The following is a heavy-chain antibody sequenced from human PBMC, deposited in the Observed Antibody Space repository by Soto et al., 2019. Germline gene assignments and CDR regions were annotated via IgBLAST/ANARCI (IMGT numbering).Heavy chain of an antibody. J-gene: IGHJ4*02. CDR2: ISGSGGST. V-gene: IGHV3-23*01. CDR3: AKVPSLPLEAVAAARCDY. D-gene: IGHD6-13*01. Sequence: EVQLLESGGGLVQPGGSLRLSCAASGFTFSSYAMSWVRQAPGKGLEWVSAISGSGGSTYYADSVKGRFTISRDNPKNPLYLQMNSLRAEDTAVYYCAKVPSLPLEAVAAARCDYWGQGTLVTVSS. CDR1: GFTFSSYA.